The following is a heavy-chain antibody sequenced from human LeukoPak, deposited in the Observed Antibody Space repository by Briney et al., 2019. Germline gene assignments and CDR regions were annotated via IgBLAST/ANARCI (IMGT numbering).Heavy chain of an antibody. J-gene: IGHJ4*02. V-gene: IGHV1-2*06. Sequence: ASVKVSCKGSGYSFNDSKYHMHWVRQAPGKGLERVGRIESRIDDKIYAQYVKGRSTMIRDKSISRAYMELDRLTADDTAVYYCARDNRGSLDYWGQGTQVTVSS. CDR2: IESRIDDK. D-gene: IGHD1-26*01. CDR1: GYSFNDSKYH. CDR3: ARDNRGSLDY.